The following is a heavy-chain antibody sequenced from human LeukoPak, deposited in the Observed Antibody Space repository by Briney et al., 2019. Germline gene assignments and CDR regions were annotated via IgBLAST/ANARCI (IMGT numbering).Heavy chain of an antibody. CDR3: AREAFSSAWYFDY. J-gene: IGHJ4*02. CDR2: IWYDGSNK. CDR1: EFTFSSYS. D-gene: IGHD6-25*01. V-gene: IGHV3-33*08. Sequence: GGSLRLSCAASEFTFSSYSMSWVRQAPGKGLEWVAVIWYDGSNKYYADSVKGRFTISRDNSKNTLYLQMNSLRAEDTAVYYCAREAFSSAWYFDYWGQGTLVTVSS.